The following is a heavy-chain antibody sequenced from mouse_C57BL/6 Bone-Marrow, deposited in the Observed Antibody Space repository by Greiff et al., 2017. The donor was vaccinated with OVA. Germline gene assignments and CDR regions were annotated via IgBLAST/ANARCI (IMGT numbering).Heavy chain of an antibody. V-gene: IGHV5-6*01. CDR1: GFTFSSYG. J-gene: IGHJ3*01. Sequence: EVKLMESGGDLVKPGGSLKLSCAASGFTFSSYGMSWVRQTPDKRLEWVATISSGGSYTYYPDSVKGRFTISRDNAKNTLYLQMSSLKSEDTAMYYCARPYPWFAYWGQGTLVTVSA. CDR3: ARPYPWFAY. D-gene: IGHD5-1*01. CDR2: ISSGGSYT.